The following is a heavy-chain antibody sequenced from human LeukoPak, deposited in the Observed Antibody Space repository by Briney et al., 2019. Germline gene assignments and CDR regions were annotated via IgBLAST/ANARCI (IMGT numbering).Heavy chain of an antibody. J-gene: IGHJ2*01. D-gene: IGHD3-22*01. CDR3: ARDRGGYYEIRYFDL. CDR2: ISYDGSNK. V-gene: IGHV3-30-3*01. CDR1: GFTFSSYA. Sequence: GGSLRLSCATSGFTFSSYAMHWVRQAPGKGLEWVAIISYDGSNKYYADSVKGRFTISRDNSKNTLYLQMNSLRPEDTAVYYCARDRGGYYEIRYFDLWGRGTLVTVSS.